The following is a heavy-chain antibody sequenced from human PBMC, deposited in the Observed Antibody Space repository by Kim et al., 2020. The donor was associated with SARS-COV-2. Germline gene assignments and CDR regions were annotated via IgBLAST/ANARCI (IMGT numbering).Heavy chain of an antibody. J-gene: IGHJ4*02. CDR2: IKSKTDGGTT. Sequence: GGSLRLSCAASGFTFSNAWMSWVRQAPGKGLEWVGRIKSKTDGGTTDYAAPVKGRFTISRDDSKNTLYLQMNSLKTEDTAVYYCTTIVVVTAIWTDYWGQGTLVTVSS. CDR3: TTIVVVTAIWTDY. V-gene: IGHV3-15*01. CDR1: GFTFSNAW. D-gene: IGHD2-21*02.